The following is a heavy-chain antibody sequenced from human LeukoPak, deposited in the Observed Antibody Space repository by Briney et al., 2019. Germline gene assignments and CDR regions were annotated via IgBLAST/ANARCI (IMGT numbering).Heavy chain of an antibody. V-gene: IGHV4-30-4*01. CDR2: IYYSGST. Sequence: SQTLSLTCTVSGGSFSSGDYYWSGIRLPPGKGLEWIGYIYYSGSTYYNPSLKSRVTISVDTSKNQFSLKLSSVTAADTAVYYCARVGALWWFDPWGQGSLVTVSS. J-gene: IGHJ5*02. CDR3: ARVGALWWFDP. CDR1: GGSFSSGDYY. D-gene: IGHD3-10*01.